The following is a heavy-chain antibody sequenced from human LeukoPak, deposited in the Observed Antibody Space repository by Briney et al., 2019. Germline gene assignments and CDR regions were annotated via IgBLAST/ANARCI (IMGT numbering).Heavy chain of an antibody. CDR1: GFTFSNYA. CDR2: ISGSGGST. D-gene: IGHD1-1*01. V-gene: IGHV3-23*01. CDR3: AKGNWRYFDY. Sequence: GGSLRLSCAASGFTFSNYAMSWVRQAPGKGLEWVSGISGSGGSTYYADSVKGRFTISRDNSKNTLYLQVNSLRAEDTAVYYCAKGNWRYFDYWGQGTLVTVSS. J-gene: IGHJ4*02.